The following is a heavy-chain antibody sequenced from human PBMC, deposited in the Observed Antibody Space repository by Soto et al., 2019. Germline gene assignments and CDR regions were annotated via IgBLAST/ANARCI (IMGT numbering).Heavy chain of an antibody. Sequence: QVQLVESGGGVVQPGRSLRLSCAASGFTFSSYAMHWVRQAPGKGLEWVAVISYDGSNKYYADSVKGRFTISRDNSKNTLYLQMNSLRAEDTAVYYCARDGGLRFLEWLLLGWGQGTLVTVSS. CDR2: ISYDGSNK. CDR3: ARDGGLRFLEWLLLG. CDR1: GFTFSSYA. D-gene: IGHD3-3*01. V-gene: IGHV3-30-3*01. J-gene: IGHJ4*02.